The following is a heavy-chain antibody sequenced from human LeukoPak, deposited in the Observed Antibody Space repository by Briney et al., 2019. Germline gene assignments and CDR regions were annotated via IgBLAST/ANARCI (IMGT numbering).Heavy chain of an antibody. V-gene: IGHV1-69*04. J-gene: IGHJ3*02. CDR3: ARDCSSTSCYRPRAFDI. CDR2: IIPILGIA. Sequence: SVKVSCKXSGYTFTSYYMHWVRQAPGQGLERMGRIIPILGIANYAQRFQGRVTITADKSTSTAYMELSSLRSEDTAVYYCARDCSSTSCYRPRAFDIWGQGTMVTVSS. D-gene: IGHD2-2*02. CDR1: GYTFTSYY.